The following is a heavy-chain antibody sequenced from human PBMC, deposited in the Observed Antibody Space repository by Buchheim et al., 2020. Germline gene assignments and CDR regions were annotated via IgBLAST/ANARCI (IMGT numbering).Heavy chain of an antibody. CDR3: ARDGEGAPGVVQLERRERKTKKKTNQFDY. Sequence: QVQLVQSGAEVKKPGASVKVSCKASGYTFTSYGISWVRQAPGQGLEWMGWISAYNGNTNYAQKLQGRVTMTTDTSTSTAYMELRSLRSDDTAVYYCARDGEGAPGVVQLERRERKTKKKTNQFDYWGQGTL. V-gene: IGHV1-18*01. CDR1: GYTFTSYG. D-gene: IGHD1-1*01. CDR2: ISAYNGNT. J-gene: IGHJ4*02.